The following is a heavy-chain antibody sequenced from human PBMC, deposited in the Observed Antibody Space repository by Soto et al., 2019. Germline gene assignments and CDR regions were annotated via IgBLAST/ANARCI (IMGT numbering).Heavy chain of an antibody. V-gene: IGHV3-23*01. D-gene: IGHD3-10*01. CDR2: ISGSGVNS. J-gene: IGHJ4*02. CDR3: AKRGTAYGSGIYYLDY. Sequence: PGGSLRLSCAASGFTFNNYAMNWVRQAPGKGLEWVSSISGSGVNSYYADSVKGRFTISRDNSKSTLYLQMNSLRADDTAVYYCAKRGTAYGSGIYYLDYWGQGTLVTVSS. CDR1: GFTFNNYA.